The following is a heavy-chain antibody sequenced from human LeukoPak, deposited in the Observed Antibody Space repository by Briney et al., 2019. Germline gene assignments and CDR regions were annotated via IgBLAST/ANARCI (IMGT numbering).Heavy chain of an antibody. Sequence: GASVKVSCKASGYTFTSYYMHWVRQAPGQGLEWMGIINPSGGSTSYAQKFQGRVTMTRDTSTSTVYMELRSLRSEDTAVYYCARIMGRRDRGYYFDYWGQGTVVTVSS. D-gene: IGHD3-10*01. CDR3: ARIMGRRDRGYYFDY. CDR2: INPSGGST. J-gene: IGHJ4*02. CDR1: GYTFTSYY. V-gene: IGHV1-46*01.